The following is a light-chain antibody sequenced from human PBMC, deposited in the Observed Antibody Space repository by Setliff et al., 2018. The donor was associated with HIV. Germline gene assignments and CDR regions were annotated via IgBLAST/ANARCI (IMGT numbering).Light chain of an antibody. Sequence: SVSGSLGQLITIFCTGSSSDIGGHNLVSWFRVAPGKAPKLIIYNVYLLASGVSPRFSASKSGNTASLTIFGLQSEDEGDYYCCSYSRSTVPYVFGSGTKVTV. CDR3: CSYSRSTVPYV. J-gene: IGLJ1*01. CDR2: NVY. V-gene: IGLV2-23*02. CDR1: SSDIGGHNL.